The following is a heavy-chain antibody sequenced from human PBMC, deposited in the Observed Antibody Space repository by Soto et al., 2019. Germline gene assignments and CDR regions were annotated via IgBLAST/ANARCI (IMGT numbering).Heavy chain of an antibody. CDR3: ARVISSRDEYFDY. Sequence: SETLSLTCSVSGVAMTYGGYSWSWVRLPPGKGLEWIGEISHTGTTNYNPSLKSRVTMSVGKPKNQFSLNLTSVTAADTAVYYCARVISSRDEYFDYWGQGTVVTVSS. J-gene: IGHJ4*02. D-gene: IGHD2-2*01. CDR1: GVAMTYGGYS. CDR2: ISHTGTT. V-gene: IGHV4-39*07.